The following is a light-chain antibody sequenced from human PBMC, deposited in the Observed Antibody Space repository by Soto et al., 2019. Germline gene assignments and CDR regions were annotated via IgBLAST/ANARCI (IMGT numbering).Light chain of an antibody. CDR3: SSYTSSSTPV. CDR1: SSDVGGHNY. J-gene: IGLJ2*01. V-gene: IGLV2-14*01. Sequence: QSVLTQPASVSGSPGQSITISCTGTSSDVGGHNYVSWYQQHPGKAPKLMIYDVSNRPSGVSNRFSGSKSGNTASLTISGLQAEDEADYYCSSYTSSSTPVFGGGTQLTVL. CDR2: DVS.